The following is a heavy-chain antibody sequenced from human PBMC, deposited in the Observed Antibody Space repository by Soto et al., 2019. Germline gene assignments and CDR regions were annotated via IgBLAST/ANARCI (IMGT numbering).Heavy chain of an antibody. CDR3: AGVARPPRYYFDY. CDR2: IYYSGST. CDR1: GGSISSSSYY. V-gene: IGHV4-39*01. J-gene: IGHJ4*02. Sequence: PSETLSLTCTVSGGSISSSSYYWGWIRQPPGKGLEWIGSIYYSGSTYYNPSLKSRVTISVDTSKNQFSLKLSSVTAADTAVYYCAGVARPPRYYFDYWGQGTLVTVSS.